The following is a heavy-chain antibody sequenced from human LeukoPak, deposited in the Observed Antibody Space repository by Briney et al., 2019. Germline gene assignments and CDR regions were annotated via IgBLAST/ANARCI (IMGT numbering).Heavy chain of an antibody. J-gene: IGHJ6*04. CDR3: ARGGHYYSYAMDV. CDR1: GYSFTDYY. Sequence: VASVKVSCKASGYSFTDYYMHWVRQAPGQGLESIGWINPDSGGTNYPQKFQGRVTMTRDTSISKAYMELSRLRSDDTAVYYCARGGHYYSYAMDVWGKGTTVTVSS. CDR2: INPDSGGT. V-gene: IGHV1-2*02.